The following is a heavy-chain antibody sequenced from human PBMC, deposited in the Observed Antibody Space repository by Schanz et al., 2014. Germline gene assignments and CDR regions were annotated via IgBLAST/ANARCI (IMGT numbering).Heavy chain of an antibody. D-gene: IGHD1-26*01. CDR3: ARDRDQWDGNYLDY. Sequence: QVRLVQSGAELKMPGASLKVSCKASGYTFTRSGISWVRQAPGQGLEWMGWIGGSDGNTNFAQKFQGRVTMTTDTSTSTVYMELRSLTSDDSAVYYCARDRDQWDGNYLDYWGQGTLVTVSS. CDR2: IGGSDGNT. J-gene: IGHJ4*02. V-gene: IGHV1-18*01. CDR1: GYTFTRSG.